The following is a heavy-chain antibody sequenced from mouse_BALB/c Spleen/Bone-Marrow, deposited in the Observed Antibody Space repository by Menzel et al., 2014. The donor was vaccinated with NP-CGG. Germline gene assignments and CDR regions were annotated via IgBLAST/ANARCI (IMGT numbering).Heavy chain of an antibody. J-gene: IGHJ3*01. V-gene: IGHV1-7*01. CDR3: ARYGNYPLFAY. D-gene: IGHD2-1*01. CDR2: ISPSTGYS. CDR1: GYSFTNYW. Sequence: QVQLKESGAELAKPGASVKMSCKASGYSFTNYWMHWVKQRPGQGLEWIGYISPSTGYSEYNQKFKDKATSTADKSSNIAYMQLSSLTSEDSAVYYCARYGNYPLFAYWGQGTLVAVSA.